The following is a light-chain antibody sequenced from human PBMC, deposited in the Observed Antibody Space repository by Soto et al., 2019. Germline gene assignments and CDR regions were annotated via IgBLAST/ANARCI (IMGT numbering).Light chain of an antibody. V-gene: IGKV3-15*01. CDR3: QTYNTAPYT. CDR2: GAY. J-gene: IGKJ5*01. CDR1: QSVSSN. Sequence: EIVMTQSPVTLSVSPGARATLSLRASQSVSSNLAWYQQKPGQAPRLLIYGAYTRATGITARFSGSGSGTDFTLTISSLQPEDAATYYCQTYNTAPYTFGQGTRLEIK.